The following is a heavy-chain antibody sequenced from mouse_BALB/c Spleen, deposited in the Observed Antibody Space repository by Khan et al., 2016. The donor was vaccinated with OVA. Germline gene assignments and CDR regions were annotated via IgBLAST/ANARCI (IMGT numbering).Heavy chain of an antibody. V-gene: IGHV1S136*01. Sequence: MQLEESGPELVKPGASVKMSCKASGYTFTNYLIHWVKQKPGQGLEWIGYINPYNDGTKYNEKFKGKATLTSDKSSSPAYMELSGLTSEDSAVYYCARDYGSSFWFAYWGQGTLVTVSA. CDR1: GYTFTNYL. J-gene: IGHJ3*01. CDR2: INPYNDGT. CDR3: ARDYGSSFWFAY. D-gene: IGHD1-1*01.